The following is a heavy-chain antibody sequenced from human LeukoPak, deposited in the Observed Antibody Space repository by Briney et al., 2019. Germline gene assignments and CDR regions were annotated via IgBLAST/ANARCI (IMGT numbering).Heavy chain of an antibody. CDR3: ATERRRAVAGQYWYFDL. V-gene: IGHV1-24*01. Sequence: ASVKVSCKVSGYTLTELSMHWVRQAPGKGLEWRGGFDPEDGETIYAQKFQGRVTMTEDTSTDTAYMELSSLRSEDTAVYYCATERRRAVAGQYWYFDLWGRGTLVTVSS. J-gene: IGHJ2*01. D-gene: IGHD6-19*01. CDR1: GYTLTELS. CDR2: FDPEDGET.